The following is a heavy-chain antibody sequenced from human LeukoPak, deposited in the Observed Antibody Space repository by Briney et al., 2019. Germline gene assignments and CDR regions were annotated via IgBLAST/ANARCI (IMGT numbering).Heavy chain of an antibody. J-gene: IGHJ4*02. CDR1: GFTFDNYR. V-gene: IGHV3-23*01. Sequence: GGSLRLSCPASGFTFDNYRMSWVRQAAGKWLEWVSTVNADGGNTYYADSVKGRFTISRDNSKSTLILQMNSLRVEDTALYYCTKRVKYGGNWDHFAAWGQGTLVTVSS. CDR3: TKRVKYGGNWDHFAA. CDR2: VNADGGNT. D-gene: IGHD1-1*01.